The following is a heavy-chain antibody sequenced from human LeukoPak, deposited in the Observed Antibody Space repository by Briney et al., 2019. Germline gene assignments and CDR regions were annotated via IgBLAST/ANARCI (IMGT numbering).Heavy chain of an antibody. CDR3: ARARFDCSTFSCYLFDS. CDR2: FYRSGST. Sequence: SETLSLTCTVSGYSISSGYYWGWIRQPPGKGLEWIGSFYRSGSTYYNPSLKSRVTISVDTSKNQFSLKLSPVTAADTAVYYCARARFDCSTFSCYLFDSWGQGTPVTVSS. V-gene: IGHV4-38-2*02. J-gene: IGHJ4*02. D-gene: IGHD2-2*01. CDR1: GYSISSGYY.